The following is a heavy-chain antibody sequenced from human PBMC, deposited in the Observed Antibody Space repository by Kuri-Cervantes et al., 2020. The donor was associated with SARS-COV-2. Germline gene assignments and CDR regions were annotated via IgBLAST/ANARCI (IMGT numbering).Heavy chain of an antibody. Sequence: GGSLRLSCAASGFTFSSYWMHWVRQAPGKGLVWVSRINSDGSSTSYADSVKGRFTISRDNAKNTLYLQMNSLKTEDTAVYYCTTDWGFLEWLSYDYWGQGTLVTVSS. V-gene: IGHV3-74*01. J-gene: IGHJ4*02. CDR2: INSDGSST. D-gene: IGHD3-3*01. CDR1: GFTFSSYW. CDR3: TTDWGFLEWLSYDY.